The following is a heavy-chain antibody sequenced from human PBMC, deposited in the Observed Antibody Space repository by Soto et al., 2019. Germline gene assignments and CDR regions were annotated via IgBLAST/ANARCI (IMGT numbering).Heavy chain of an antibody. D-gene: IGHD6-6*01. CDR2: IYSGGST. J-gene: IGHJ6*04. CDR1: GFTVSSNY. Sequence: GGSLRLSCAASGFTVSSNYMSWVRQAPGKGLEWVSVIYSGGSTYYADSVKGRFTISRDNSKNTLYLQMNSLRAEDTAVYFCATKQLPLYYSYGMDVWGKGTRVTAPS. V-gene: IGHV3-53*01. CDR3: ATKQLPLYYSYGMDV.